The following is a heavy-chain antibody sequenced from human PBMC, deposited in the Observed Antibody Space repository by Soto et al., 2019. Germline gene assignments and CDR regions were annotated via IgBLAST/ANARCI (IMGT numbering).Heavy chain of an antibody. CDR1: GYTFTSYG. CDR2: ISAYNGNT. V-gene: IGHV1-18*04. D-gene: IGHD3-3*01. CDR3: ARRGYYDFWSGYSTPGRYYYYYYGMDV. Sequence: ASVKVSCKASGYTFTSYGISWVRQAPGQGLEWMGWISAYNGNTNYARKLQGRVTMTTDTSTSTAYMELRSLRSDDTAVYYCARRGYYDFWSGYSTPGRYYYYYYGMDVWGQGTTVTVSS. J-gene: IGHJ6*02.